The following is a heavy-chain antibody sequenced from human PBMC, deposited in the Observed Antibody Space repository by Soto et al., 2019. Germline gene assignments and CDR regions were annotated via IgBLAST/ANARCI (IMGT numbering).Heavy chain of an antibody. J-gene: IGHJ4*02. CDR1: GLTFSNYA. Sequence: SGGSLRLSCATSGLTFSNYAMSWVRQAPGGGLEWVSSMSGSSSTTYYADSVRGRFTISRDRSKNTLYLQMGSLRAEDTALYYCAKNQERELPRVIDFWGQGTLVTVSS. CDR2: MSGSSSTT. V-gene: IGHV3-23*01. CDR3: AKNQERELPRVIDF. D-gene: IGHD1-7*01.